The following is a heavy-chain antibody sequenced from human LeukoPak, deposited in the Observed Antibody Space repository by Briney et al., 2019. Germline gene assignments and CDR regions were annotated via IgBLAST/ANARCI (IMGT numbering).Heavy chain of an antibody. V-gene: IGHV3-66*01. Sequence: PGGSQRLSCAVSGFTVTNDYMNWVRQAPGKGLEWVSIIYSGGSTYYADSVKGRFTISRDNSKNTLYLQMNSLRAEDTAVYYCARGDLKRYWGQGTLVTVPS. D-gene: IGHD3-16*01. CDR2: IYSGGST. J-gene: IGHJ4*02. CDR1: GFTVTNDY. CDR3: ARGDLKRY.